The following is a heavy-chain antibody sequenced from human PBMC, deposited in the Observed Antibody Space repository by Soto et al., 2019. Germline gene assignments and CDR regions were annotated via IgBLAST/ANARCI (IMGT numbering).Heavy chain of an antibody. V-gene: IGHV3-15*01. D-gene: IGHD3-9*01. Sequence: PGGSLRLSCAASGFTFSNAWMSWVRQAPGKGLEWVGRIKSKTDGGTTDYAAPVKGRFTISRDDSKNTLYLQMNSLKTEDTAVYYCTTTYDILTGYYNPPYYYYMDVWGKGTTVTVSS. CDR2: IKSKTDGGTT. J-gene: IGHJ6*03. CDR1: GFTFSNAW. CDR3: TTTYDILTGYYNPPYYYYMDV.